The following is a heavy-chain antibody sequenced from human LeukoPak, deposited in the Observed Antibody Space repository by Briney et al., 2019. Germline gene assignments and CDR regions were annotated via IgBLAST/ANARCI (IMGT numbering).Heavy chain of an antibody. Sequence: PSETLSLTCTVSGGSISSGGYYWSRIRQHPGKGLEWIGFIYYSGSTYYNPSLMSRVTISVGTSQNQFSMKLSSVTAADTAVYYCARVNGDYFDHWGQGTLVTASS. D-gene: IGHD2-8*01. J-gene: IGHJ4*02. CDR1: GGSISSGGYY. V-gene: IGHV4-31*03. CDR2: IYYSGST. CDR3: ARVNGDYFDH.